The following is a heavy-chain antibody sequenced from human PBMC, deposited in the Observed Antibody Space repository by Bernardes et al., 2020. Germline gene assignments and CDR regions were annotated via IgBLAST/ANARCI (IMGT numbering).Heavy chain of an antibody. J-gene: IGHJ1*01. CDR3: ARDCSSTRCYTSEYFQD. Sequence: GASLKISCKGSGYSFTSYWISWVRPMPGRGLEWMGRIDPSDSYTSYSPSFQGHVTISADKSTSTAYLQWSSLKASDTAMYYCARDCSSTRCYTSEYFQDWGQGTLVTVSS. D-gene: IGHD2-2*01. CDR2: IDPSDSYT. CDR1: GYSFTSYW. V-gene: IGHV5-10-1*01.